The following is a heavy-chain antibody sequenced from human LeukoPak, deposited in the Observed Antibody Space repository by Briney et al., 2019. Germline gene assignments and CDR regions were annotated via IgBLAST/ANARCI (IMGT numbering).Heavy chain of an antibody. Sequence: SETLSLTCTVSGGSISSYYWSWIRQPPGKGLEWIGEINHSGSTNYNPSLKSRVTISVDTSKNQFSLKLSSVTAADTAVYYCARGRKLLSYYYYYMDVWGKGTTVTVSS. CDR1: GGSISSYY. J-gene: IGHJ6*03. D-gene: IGHD1-7*01. CDR3: ARGRKLLSYYYYYMDV. V-gene: IGHV4-34*01. CDR2: INHSGST.